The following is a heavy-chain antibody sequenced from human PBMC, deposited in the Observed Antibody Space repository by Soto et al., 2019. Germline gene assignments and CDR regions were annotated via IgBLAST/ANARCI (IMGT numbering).Heavy chain of an antibody. D-gene: IGHD3-3*01. CDR1: GYTFTNSA. V-gene: IGHV1-3*01. CDR2: INAGNGNT. J-gene: IGHJ6*03. Sequence: QVQLVQSGAEIKKPGASVKVSCKASGYTFTNSAMHWVRQAPGQSLEWMGWINAGNGNTKFSQNFKGRVSITRDTSASTAYMELNSLTSEDTAVYFCARENLDFWSTHRVGDYYYMDVWGNGTTVTVSS. CDR3: ARENLDFWSTHRVGDYYYMDV.